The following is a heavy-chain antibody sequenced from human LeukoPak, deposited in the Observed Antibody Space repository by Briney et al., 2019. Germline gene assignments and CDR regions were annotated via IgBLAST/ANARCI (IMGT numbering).Heavy chain of an antibody. J-gene: IGHJ5*02. CDR2: MYYSGST. CDR1: GGSLSSGDYY. CDR3: ARPYYYDSRIDP. Sequence: SETLSLTCTVSGGSLSSGDYYWSWIRQPPGKGLEWIAYMYYSGSTYYNPSLKSRVTMSADTSKNQLSLKLSSVTAADTAVYYCARPYYYDSRIDPWGQGILVTVSS. D-gene: IGHD3-22*01. V-gene: IGHV4-30-4*01.